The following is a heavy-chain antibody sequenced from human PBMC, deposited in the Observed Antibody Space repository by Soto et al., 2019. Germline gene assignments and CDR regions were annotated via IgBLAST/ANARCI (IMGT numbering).Heavy chain of an antibody. D-gene: IGHD5-12*01. CDR3: ARGVVSTGYFDY. Sequence: EVQLAESGGGLVQPGGSLRLSCAASGFTFSDLYMDWVRQAPGKGLEWVGRSRDKVHSHTTEYAASVKGRFTISRGDSENSLYLQMNSLKTEDTAVYYCARGVVSTGYFDYWGQGTLVTVSS. CDR1: GFTFSDLY. CDR2: SRDKVHSHTT. V-gene: IGHV3-72*01. J-gene: IGHJ4*02.